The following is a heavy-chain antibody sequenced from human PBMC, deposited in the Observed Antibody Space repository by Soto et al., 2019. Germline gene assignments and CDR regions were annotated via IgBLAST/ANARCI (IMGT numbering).Heavy chain of an antibody. J-gene: IGHJ4*02. Sequence: PSLTCTVSGGSISSSSYYWGWIRQPPGKGLEWIGSIYYSGTTYYNPSLKSRVTISVDTSKNQFSLKLSSVTAADTAVYYCARHRGYYDILTGYYTELNFDYWGQGTLVTVSS. V-gene: IGHV4-39*01. CDR2: IYYSGTT. D-gene: IGHD3-9*01. CDR1: GGSISSSSYY. CDR3: ARHRGYYDILTGYYTELNFDY.